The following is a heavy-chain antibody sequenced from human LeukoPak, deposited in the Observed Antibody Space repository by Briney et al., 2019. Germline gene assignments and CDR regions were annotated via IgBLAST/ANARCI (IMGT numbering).Heavy chain of an antibody. D-gene: IGHD2-15*01. V-gene: IGHV3-15*01. J-gene: IGHJ4*02. CDR3: TTAPYCSGGSCYLYFDY. CDR2: IKSKTDGGTT. CDR1: GFTFSNAW. Sequence: PGGSLRLSCAASGFTFSNAWMSWVRQAPGKGLEWVGRIKSKTDGGTTDYAAPVKGRFTISRDDSKNTLYLQMNSLKTEDTAVYYCTTAPYCSGGSCYLYFDYWGQGTLVTVSS.